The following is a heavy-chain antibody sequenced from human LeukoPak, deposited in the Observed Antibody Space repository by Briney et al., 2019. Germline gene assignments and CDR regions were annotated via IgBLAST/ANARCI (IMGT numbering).Heavy chain of an antibody. CDR2: IYSGGST. J-gene: IGHJ4*02. Sequence: PGGSLRLSCAASGFTVSSTYMSWVRQAPGKGLQWVLVIYSGGSTFYADSVKGRFTISRDNSKNTLSLQMNSLRAEDTAVYYCARDSNYDFWGQGTLVTVSS. CDR1: GFTVSSTY. V-gene: IGHV3-66*02. CDR3: ARDSNYDF. D-gene: IGHD6-13*01.